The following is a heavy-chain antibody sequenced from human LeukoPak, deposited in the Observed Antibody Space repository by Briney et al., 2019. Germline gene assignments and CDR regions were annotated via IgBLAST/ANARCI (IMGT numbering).Heavy chain of an antibody. V-gene: IGHV1-8*01. D-gene: IGHD6-19*01. J-gene: IGHJ6*02. Sequence: GASVKVSCKASGYTFTSYDINWVRQATGQGLEWMGWMNPNSGNTGYAQKFQGRVTMTRNTSISTAYMELSSLRSEDTAVYYCARDEAVAGPQDYYYYYGMDVWGQGTTVTVSS. CDR2: MNPNSGNT. CDR1: GYTFTSYD. CDR3: ARDEAVAGPQDYYYYYGMDV.